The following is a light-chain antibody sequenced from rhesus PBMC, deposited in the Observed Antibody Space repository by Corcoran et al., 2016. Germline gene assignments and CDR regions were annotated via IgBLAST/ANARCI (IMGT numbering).Light chain of an antibody. J-gene: IGKJ4*01. Sequence: DIQMTQSPSSLSASVGDTVTITCRASQSISSWLAWYQQKPGKAPKFLFYRASSLQSGVPSRLRGTGSGTDFTLTISSLQSEDFATYYCLQYSSSPLTFGGGTKVELK. CDR1: QSISSW. V-gene: IGKV1-22*01. CDR2: RAS. CDR3: LQYSSSPLT.